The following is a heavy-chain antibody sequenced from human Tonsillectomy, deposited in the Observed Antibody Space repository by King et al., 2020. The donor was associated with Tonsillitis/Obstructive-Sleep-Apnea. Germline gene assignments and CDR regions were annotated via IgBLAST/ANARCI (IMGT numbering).Heavy chain of an antibody. CDR2: IYPDDSDT. D-gene: IGHD6-19*01. Sequence: QLVQSGAEVKKPGESLKISCKGSGYSFPTYWIGWVRQMPGKGLEWMGIIYPDDSDTTYSPSFQGQVTISADKSISTAYLQWSSLKASDTAIYYCAVGSVAGIMDFDLRGRGTLVTVSS. J-gene: IGHJ2*01. CDR3: AVGSVAGIMDFDL. V-gene: IGHV5-51*03. CDR1: GYSFPTYW.